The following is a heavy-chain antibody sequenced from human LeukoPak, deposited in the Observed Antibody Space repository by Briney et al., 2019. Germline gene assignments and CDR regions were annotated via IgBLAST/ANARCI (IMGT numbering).Heavy chain of an antibody. Sequence: PSETLSLTCTVSGGSISRGGYYWSWIRQHPGKGLEWIGYIYYSGSTYYNPSLKSRVTISVDTSKNQFSLKLSSVTAADTAVYYCARGRVGYCSGGSCYRSRFDPWGQGTLVTVSS. CDR2: IYYSGST. J-gene: IGHJ5*02. CDR3: ARGRVGYCSGGSCYRSRFDP. D-gene: IGHD2-15*01. V-gene: IGHV4-31*03. CDR1: GGSISRGGYY.